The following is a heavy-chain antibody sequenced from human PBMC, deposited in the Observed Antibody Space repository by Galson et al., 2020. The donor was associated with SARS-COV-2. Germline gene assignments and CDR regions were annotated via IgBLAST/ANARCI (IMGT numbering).Heavy chain of an antibody. CDR3: ARDHVWFGETCRDV. CDR1: GFTISSYA. J-gene: IGHJ6*02. D-gene: IGHD3-10*01. Sequence: TGGSLSLSCAASGFTISSYAMHWVRQAPAKGMEWVAVIQYDERKKNYADSVKGRFTISRDNSKNTLCLQVNSLRAEDTAVYYCARDHVWFGETCRDVWGQGTTVAVSS. V-gene: IGHV3-30*04. CDR2: IQYDERKK.